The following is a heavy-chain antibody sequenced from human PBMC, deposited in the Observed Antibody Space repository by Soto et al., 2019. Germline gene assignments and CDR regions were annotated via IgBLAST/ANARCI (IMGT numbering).Heavy chain of an antibody. CDR3: ARGYCSSTSCQYYFDF. CDR1: GYTFTGYA. D-gene: IGHD2-2*01. V-gene: IGHV1-3*01. J-gene: IGHJ4*02. CDR2: INGGNGDT. Sequence: ASVKFSCKASGYTFTGYAIHWVRQAPGQRHEWMGWINGGNGDTKYSQKFQGRVTITRDTSASTAYMELTSLGSEDTAVYHCARGYCSSTSCQYYFDFWGQGTLVTVCS.